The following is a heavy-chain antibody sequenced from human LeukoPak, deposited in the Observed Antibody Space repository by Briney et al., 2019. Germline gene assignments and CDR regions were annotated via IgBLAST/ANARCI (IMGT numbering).Heavy chain of an antibody. CDR2: INYSGST. V-gene: IGHV4-59*11. J-gene: IGHJ5*02. CDR3: ARVFRVAGTTRWFDP. Sequence: SETLSLTCTVSGGSISSHYWSWIRQPPGKGLEWIGYINYSGSTNYNPSLKSRVTISVDTSKNQFSLKLSSVTAADTAVYYCARVFRVAGTTRWFDPWGQGTLVTVSS. D-gene: IGHD6-19*01. CDR1: GGSISSHY.